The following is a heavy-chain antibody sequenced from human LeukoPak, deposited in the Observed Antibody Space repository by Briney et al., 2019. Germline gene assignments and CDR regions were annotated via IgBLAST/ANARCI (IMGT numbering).Heavy chain of an antibody. J-gene: IGHJ4*02. Sequence: GGSLRLSCAASGFTFSSYWMHWVRRAPGKGLVWVSRIDSDGSSTSYADSVKGRFTISRDNAKNTLYLQMNSLRAKDTAVYYCASPGGNYALLGFGYWGQGTLVTVSS. V-gene: IGHV3-74*01. D-gene: IGHD4-11*01. CDR2: IDSDGSST. CDR3: ASPGGNYALLGFGY. CDR1: GFTFSSYW.